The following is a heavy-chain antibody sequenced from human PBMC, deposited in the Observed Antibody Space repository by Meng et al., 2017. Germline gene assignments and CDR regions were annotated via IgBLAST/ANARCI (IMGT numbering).Heavy chain of an antibody. CDR1: GFSLSTSGVG. J-gene: IGHJ1*01. D-gene: IGHD6-13*01. CDR3: AHIPYSSSWYEYFQH. CDR2: IYWNDDK. V-gene: IGHV2-5*01. Sequence: ITLKETGPTLVNPTQTLQRTFTFSGFSLSTSGVGVGWIRQPPGKALEWLALIYWNDDKRYSPSLKSRLTITKDTSKNQVVLTMTNMDPVDTATYYCAHIPYSSSWYEYFQHWGQGTLVTVSS.